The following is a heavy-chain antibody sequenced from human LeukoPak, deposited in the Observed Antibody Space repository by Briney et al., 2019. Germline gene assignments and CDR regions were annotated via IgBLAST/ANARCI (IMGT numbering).Heavy chain of an antibody. CDR3: ARAASRGYSYGFDY. CDR2: TSSSSSHT. J-gene: IGHJ4*02. V-gene: IGHV3-11*05. Sequence: GGSLRPSYAASGFTFSDYYMSWIRLPGGKGLEWVSYTSSSSSHTNYADSVKGRFTISRDNAKNSLLLQMNSLGAEDTAVYFCARAASRGYSYGFDYWGQGTLVTVSS. CDR1: GFTFSDYY. D-gene: IGHD5-18*01.